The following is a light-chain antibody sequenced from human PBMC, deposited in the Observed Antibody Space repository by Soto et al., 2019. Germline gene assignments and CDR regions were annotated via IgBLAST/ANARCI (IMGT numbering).Light chain of an antibody. CDR1: QSVSSY. J-gene: IGKJ4*01. Sequence: EIVLTQSPATLSLSPGERATLSCRASQSVSSYLAWYQQKPGQPPSLLIYDASNRATGIPARFSGSGSGTSFTLTISTLEPHDFAVYYCQQRSDWPSTFGGGTKVPIK. CDR2: DAS. CDR3: QQRSDWPST. V-gene: IGKV3-11*01.